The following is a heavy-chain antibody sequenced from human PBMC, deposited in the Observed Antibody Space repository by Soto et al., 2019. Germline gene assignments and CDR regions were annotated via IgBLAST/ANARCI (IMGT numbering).Heavy chain of an antibody. CDR3: ETYYVVSHPYVTDV. D-gene: IGHD3-16*01. CDR2: ITSSGYI. J-gene: IGHJ6*01. V-gene: IGHV3-11*04. Sequence: GGSLRLSCAASGFTFSDYYMSWIRQAPGKGLEWLSYITSSGYIYYADSMKGRFTISRDNAKNSLCLQMNSLRAEDTAVYYCETYYVVSHPYVTDVWGQGTTVTVSP. CDR1: GFTFSDYY.